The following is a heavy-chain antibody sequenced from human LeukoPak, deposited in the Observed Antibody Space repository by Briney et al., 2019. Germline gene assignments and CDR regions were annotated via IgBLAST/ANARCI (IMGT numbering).Heavy chain of an antibody. V-gene: IGHV4-38-2*02. CDR1: GYSISSGYY. D-gene: IGHD3-22*01. Sequence: PPETLSLTCTVSGYSISSGYYWGWIRQPPGKGLEWIGSIYHSGSTYYNPSLKSRVTISVDTSKNQFSLKLSSVTAADTAVYYCARGSYYYDSSGYYDYWGQGTLVTVSS. CDR3: ARGSYYYDSSGYYDY. J-gene: IGHJ4*02. CDR2: IYHSGST.